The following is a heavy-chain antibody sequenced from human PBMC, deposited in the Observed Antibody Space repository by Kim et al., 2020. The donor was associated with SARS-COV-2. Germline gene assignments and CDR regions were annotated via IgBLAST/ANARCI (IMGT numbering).Heavy chain of an antibody. CDR3: AREPLYCTGGSCYSLFDY. CDR1: GFTFSRHW. J-gene: IGHJ4*02. V-gene: IGHV3-74*01. CDR2: INGDGTSI. D-gene: IGHD2-15*01. Sequence: GGSLRLSCAASGFTFSRHWMHWVHQAPGKGLVWVSRINGDGTSISYADSVKGRFTISRDNAKNTLYLQMSSLRAEDTAVYYCAREPLYCTGGSCYSLFDYWGQGTLVTVSS.